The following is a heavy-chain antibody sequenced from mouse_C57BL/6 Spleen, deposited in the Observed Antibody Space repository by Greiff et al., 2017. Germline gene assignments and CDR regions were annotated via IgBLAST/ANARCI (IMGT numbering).Heavy chain of an antibody. CDR2: INPYNGDT. CDR1: GYSFTGYF. Sequence: EVQRVESGPELVKPGDSVKISCKASGYSFTGYFMNWVMQSHGKSLEWIGRINPYNGDTFYNQKFKGKATLTVDKSSSTAHMELRSLTSEDSAVYYCAKEALYGPFDYWGQGTTLTVSS. CDR3: AKEALYGPFDY. J-gene: IGHJ2*01. D-gene: IGHD2-10*02. V-gene: IGHV1-20*01.